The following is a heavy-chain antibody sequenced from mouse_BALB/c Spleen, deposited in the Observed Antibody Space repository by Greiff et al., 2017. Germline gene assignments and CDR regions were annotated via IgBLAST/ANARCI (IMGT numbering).Heavy chain of an antibody. CDR2: INPSTGYT. CDR1: GYTFTSYW. V-gene: IGHV1-7*01. D-gene: IGHD3-3*01. J-gene: IGHJ2*01. CDR3: ARCWDRGNRDY. Sequence: QVQLQQSGAELAKPGASVKMSCKASGYTFTSYWMHWVKQRPGQGLEWIGYINPSTGYTEYNQKFKDKATLTADKSSSTAYMQLSSLTSEDSAVYYCARCWDRGNRDYWGQGTTLTVSS.